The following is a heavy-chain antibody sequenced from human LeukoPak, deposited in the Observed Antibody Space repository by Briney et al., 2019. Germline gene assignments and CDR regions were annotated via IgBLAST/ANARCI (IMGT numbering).Heavy chain of an antibody. J-gene: IGHJ3*02. Sequence: SQTLSLTCTVSGGSISSGSYYWSWIRQPAGKGLEWIGRIYTSGSTNYNPSLKSRVTISVDTPKNQFSLKLSSVTAADTAVYYCARDRPSAIDAFDIWGQGTMVTVSS. D-gene: IGHD5-18*01. CDR2: IYTSGST. V-gene: IGHV4-61*02. CDR1: GGSISSGSYY. CDR3: ARDRPSAIDAFDI.